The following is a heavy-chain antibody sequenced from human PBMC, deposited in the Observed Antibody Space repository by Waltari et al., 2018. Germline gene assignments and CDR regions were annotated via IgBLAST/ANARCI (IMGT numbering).Heavy chain of an antibody. Sequence: QVLLQEPGPGLVKPSETLSLACSVSGYSISGGYYWAWIRQHPWKGLEWIGSVYHFYQSVDTFSNPSLKSRVILSVDTSREQFSLNVTSVTAADTAIYYCARHYSFWGDHYYDGFDIWGQGTAVTVSS. CDR3: ARHYSFWGDHYYDGFDI. D-gene: IGHD3-3*01. CDR1: GYSISGGYY. J-gene: IGHJ3*02. CDR2: VYHFYQSVDT. V-gene: IGHV4-38-2*02.